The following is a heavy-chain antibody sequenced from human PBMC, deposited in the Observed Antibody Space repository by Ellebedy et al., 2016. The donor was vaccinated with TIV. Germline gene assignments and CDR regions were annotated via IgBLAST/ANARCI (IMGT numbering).Heavy chain of an antibody. D-gene: IGHD6-6*01. J-gene: IGHJ6*02. Sequence: GESLKISCVASGFTLSTYGMHWVRQTQNKGLEWVAFISTNGREKYYIDSVKGRFTISRDISKNTLYLQMNSLRVDDTSVYYCAEEGGSSRGASGMDVWGQGTAVVVSS. CDR1: GFTLSTYG. CDR2: ISTNGREK. CDR3: AEEGGSSRGASGMDV. V-gene: IGHV3-30*18.